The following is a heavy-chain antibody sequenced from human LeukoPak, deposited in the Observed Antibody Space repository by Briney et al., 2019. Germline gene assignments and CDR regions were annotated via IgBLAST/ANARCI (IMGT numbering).Heavy chain of an antibody. CDR3: ARPLRPPGYSSGWYFQH. J-gene: IGHJ1*01. CDR1: GSRSTSYW. D-gene: IGHD6-19*01. Sequence: GAPLKISSKGSGSRSTSYWIGWWRRLPGKGLGWLGGFYLGDSDTSYSPSFQGQVTISADKSISTAYLQWSSLKASDTAMYYCARPLRPPGYSSGWYFQHWGQGTLVTVPS. V-gene: IGHV5-51*01. CDR2: FYLGDSDT.